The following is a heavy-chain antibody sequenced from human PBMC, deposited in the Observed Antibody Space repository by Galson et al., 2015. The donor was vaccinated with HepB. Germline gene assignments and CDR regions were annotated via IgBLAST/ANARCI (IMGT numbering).Heavy chain of an antibody. D-gene: IGHD3-9*01. Sequence: SLRLSCAASGFTFDDYAMHWVRQAPGKGLEWVSSISWNSGSIGYADSVKGRFTISRDNAKNSLYLQMNSLRAEDTAFYYCAKGSYYDIVTGYSPTWFDPWGQGTLVTVSS. CDR2: ISWNSGSI. J-gene: IGHJ5*02. V-gene: IGHV3-9*01. CDR3: AKGSYYDIVTGYSPTWFDP. CDR1: GFTFDDYA.